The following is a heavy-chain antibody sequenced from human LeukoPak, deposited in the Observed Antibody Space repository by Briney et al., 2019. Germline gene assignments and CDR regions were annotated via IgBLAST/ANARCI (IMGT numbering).Heavy chain of an antibody. V-gene: IGHV3-23*01. CDR2: ISCSGGST. D-gene: IGHD4/OR15-4a*01. CDR1: GFTFSSYA. Sequence: GGSLRLSCAASGFTFSSYAMSWVRQAPGGGLVWVSAISCSGGSTYYAASVKGRSTISRDNSKNTLYLQMNSLRAEDTAVYYCAKEGYDYQYFDYWGQGTLVTVSS. CDR3: AKEGYDYQYFDY. J-gene: IGHJ4*02.